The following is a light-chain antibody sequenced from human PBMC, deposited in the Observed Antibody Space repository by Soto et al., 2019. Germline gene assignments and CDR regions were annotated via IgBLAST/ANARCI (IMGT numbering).Light chain of an antibody. J-gene: IGLJ2*01. CDR2: DVD. CDR1: SGDVGNYHY. CDR3: SSYTSSGTLV. Sequence: QSALTQPASVSGSPGQSITISCTGTSGDVGNYHYVSWYQQHPGKVPKLMIYDVDNRPSAVSNRVSGSKSGNTASLTISGLKAEDEADYYCSSYTSSGTLVFGGGTKLTVL. V-gene: IGLV2-14*01.